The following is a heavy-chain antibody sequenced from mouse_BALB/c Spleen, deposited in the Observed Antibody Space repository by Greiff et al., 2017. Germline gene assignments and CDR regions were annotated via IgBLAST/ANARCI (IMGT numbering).Heavy chain of an antibody. CDR1: GFTFSSYG. CDR2: ISSGGSYT. V-gene: IGHV5-6*01. J-gene: IGHJ4*01. D-gene: IGHD2-4*01. CDR3: ARHGRLRQGDAMDY. Sequence: EVHLVESGGDLVKPGGSLKLSCAASGFTFSSYGMSWVRQTPDKRLEWVATISSGGSYTYYPDSVKGRFTISRDNAKNTLYLQMSSLKSEDTAMYYCARHGRLRQGDAMDYWGQGTSVTVSS.